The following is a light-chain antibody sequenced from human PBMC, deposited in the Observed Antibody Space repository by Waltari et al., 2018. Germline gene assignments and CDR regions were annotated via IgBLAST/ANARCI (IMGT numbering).Light chain of an antibody. Sequence: QSVLTQPPSASGTPGQRVTISCSGTASNIGRHYVSWYQQVPGTAPQLLIFTSNRRPSGVPDRFSGSRSGTSASLAISGLQSGDEADYYCAAWDDNLRGYVFGTGTRVTVL. CDR3: AAWDDNLRGYV. CDR1: ASNIGRHY. V-gene: IGLV1-47*01. J-gene: IGLJ1*01. CDR2: TSN.